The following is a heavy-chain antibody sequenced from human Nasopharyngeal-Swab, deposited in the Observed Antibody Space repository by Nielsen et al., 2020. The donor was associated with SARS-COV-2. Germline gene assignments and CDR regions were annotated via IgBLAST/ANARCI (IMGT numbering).Heavy chain of an antibody. CDR1: GYTLTELS. CDR2: FDPEDAET. Sequence: ASVTVSCKVSGYTLTELSMHWVRQAPGKGLEWMGGFDPEDAETIYAQKFQGRVTITADESTSTAYMELSSLRSEDTAVYYCARGDLYCTGGVCYRDYYYGMDVWGQGTTVTVSS. J-gene: IGHJ6*02. V-gene: IGHV1-24*01. D-gene: IGHD2-8*02. CDR3: ARGDLYCTGGVCYRDYYYGMDV.